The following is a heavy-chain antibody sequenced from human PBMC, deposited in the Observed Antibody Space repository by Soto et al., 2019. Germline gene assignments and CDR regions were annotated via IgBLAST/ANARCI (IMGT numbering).Heavy chain of an antibody. D-gene: IGHD5-12*01. Sequence: EVQLVESGAGLVKPGGSLRLSCATSGFTFSNAWMSWVLQAPGKRLEGVGRIKSKTDGGTTDYAAPVKGTSTISSDDSKNTLYLQMNSLKTEDTAVYYCTTELFDSDYDLLDWGQGSLVTVSS. V-gene: IGHV3-15*01. CDR2: IKSKTDGGTT. CDR3: TTELFDSDYDLLD. CDR1: GFTFSNAW. J-gene: IGHJ4*02.